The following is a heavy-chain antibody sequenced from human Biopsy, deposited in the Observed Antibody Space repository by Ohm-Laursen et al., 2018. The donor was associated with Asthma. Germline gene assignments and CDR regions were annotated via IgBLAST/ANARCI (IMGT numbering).Heavy chain of an antibody. V-gene: IGHV1-69*13. D-gene: IGHD2-2*01. J-gene: IGHJ4*02. Sequence: VASVKVSCKSLGGTFNTYVIGWVRQAPGQGLEWTGGINSVFGTTTYPQKFQDRVTITADDSTSTVYMELSSLRSEDTAVYYCARKAGSCISRTCYSLDFWGQGTLVTVSS. CDR3: ARKAGSCISRTCYSLDF. CDR2: INSVFGTT. CDR1: GGTFNTYV.